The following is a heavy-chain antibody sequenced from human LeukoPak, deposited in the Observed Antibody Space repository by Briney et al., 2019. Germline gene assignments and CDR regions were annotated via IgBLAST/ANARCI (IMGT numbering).Heavy chain of an antibody. J-gene: IGHJ6*02. CDR1: GYTFTTYA. CDR2: INAGNGNT. V-gene: IGHV1-3*01. CDR3: ARASKIDYYYGMDV. Sequence: ASVRVSCKASGYTFTTYAIHWVRQAPGQRLEWMGWINAGNGNTKYSQKFQGRVTITADESTSTAYMELSSLRSEDTAVYYCARASKIDYYYGMDVWGQGTTVTVSS. D-gene: IGHD2/OR15-2a*01.